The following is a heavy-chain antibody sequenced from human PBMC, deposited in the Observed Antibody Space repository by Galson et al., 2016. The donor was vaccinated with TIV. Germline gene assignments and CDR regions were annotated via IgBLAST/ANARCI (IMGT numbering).Heavy chain of an antibody. V-gene: IGHV1-24*01. J-gene: IGHJ4*02. Sequence: SVKVSCKVSGDSLSDLSMHWVRQAPGKGLEWMAGFDPEQHKKIYAQKLEGRVTLTDDTSTDTAFLELSSLSFEDTAVYYCASVAWFSGISLDNGGQGPLVIVSS. CDR3: ASVAWFSGISLDN. D-gene: IGHD3-22*01. CDR2: FDPEQHKK. CDR1: GDSLSDLS.